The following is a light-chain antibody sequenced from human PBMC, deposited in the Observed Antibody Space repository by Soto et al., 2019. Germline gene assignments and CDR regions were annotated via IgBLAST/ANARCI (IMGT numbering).Light chain of an antibody. CDR1: NSNMGRNY. CDR2: RND. CDR3: AVWDNSLNGVA. J-gene: IGLJ2*01. Sequence: QSVLSQTPSASGTPGQSVTIPCSGSNSNMGRNYVYWYQQVPGTAPKLLMYRNDVRPSGVPDRFTGSKSGTSASLAISGLRSEDEADYYCAVWDNSLNGVAFGGGTKVTVL. V-gene: IGLV1-47*01.